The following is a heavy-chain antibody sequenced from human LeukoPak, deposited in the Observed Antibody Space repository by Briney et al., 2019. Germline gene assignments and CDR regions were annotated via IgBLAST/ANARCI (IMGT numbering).Heavy chain of an antibody. CDR3: ATLGYCSSSTCCPFDY. J-gene: IGHJ4*02. CDR1: GYTFTGYY. V-gene: IGHV1-2*02. D-gene: IGHD2-2*01. Sequence: ASVKVSCKASGYTFTGYYMHWVRQAPGRGLEWMGWINPNSGGTNYAQKFQGRVTMTRDTSISTAYMELSRLRSDDTAVYYCATLGYCSSSTCCPFDYWGQGTLVTVSS. CDR2: INPNSGGT.